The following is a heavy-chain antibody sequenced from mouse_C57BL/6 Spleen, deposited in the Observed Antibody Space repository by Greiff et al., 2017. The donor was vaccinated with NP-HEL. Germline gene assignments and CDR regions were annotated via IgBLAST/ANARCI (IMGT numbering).Heavy chain of an antibody. CDR1: GYTFTDYY. D-gene: IGHD2-4*01. J-gene: IGHJ3*01. V-gene: IGHV1-26*01. CDR2: INPNNGGT. Sequence: VQLQQSGPELVKPGASVKISCKASGYTFTDYYMNWVKQSHGKSLEWIGDINPNNGGTSYNQKFKGKATLTVDKSSSTAYMELRSLTSEDSAVYYCAREGLYYDYDVGFAYWGQGTLVTVSA. CDR3: AREGLYYDYDVGFAY.